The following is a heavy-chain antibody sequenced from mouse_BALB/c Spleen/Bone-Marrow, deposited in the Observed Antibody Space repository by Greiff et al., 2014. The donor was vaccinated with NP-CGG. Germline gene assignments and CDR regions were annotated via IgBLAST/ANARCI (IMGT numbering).Heavy chain of an antibody. Sequence: PELVKPGASVKMSCKASGYTFTXYVXHXXXXXXXXXLXXXXYINPYNDGTKYNEKFEGKATLTSDKSSSTAYMELXSLTSEDSAVYYCARSLYGYDWYFDVWGAGTTVTVSS. CDR2: INPYNDGT. CDR1: GYTFTXYV. V-gene: IGHV1-14*01. D-gene: IGHD2-2*01. J-gene: IGHJ1*01. CDR3: ARSLYGYDWYFDV.